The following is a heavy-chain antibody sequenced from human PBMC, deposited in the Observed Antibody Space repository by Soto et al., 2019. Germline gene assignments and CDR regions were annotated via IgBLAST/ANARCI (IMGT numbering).Heavy chain of an antibody. J-gene: IGHJ4*02. D-gene: IGHD2-8*02. CDR2: ISSNGGST. Sequence: VGSLRLSGSASGFTFSSYAMHWVRQAPGKGLEYVSAISSNGGSTYYADSVKGRFTISRDNSKNTLCLQMSSLRAEDTAVYYCVKGTDASPFDYWGQGTLVTVSS. V-gene: IGHV3-64D*06. CDR3: VKGTDASPFDY. CDR1: GFTFSSYA.